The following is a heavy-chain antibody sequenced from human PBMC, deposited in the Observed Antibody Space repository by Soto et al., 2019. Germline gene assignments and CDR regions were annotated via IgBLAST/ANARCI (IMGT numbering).Heavy chain of an antibody. CDR2: ISAYNGNT. CDR3: ARDLRAHYGSGSWRGQGFDP. V-gene: IGHV1-18*01. Sequence: ASVKVSCKASGYTFTSYGISWVRQAPGQGLEWMGWISAYNGNTNYAQKLQGRVTMTTDTSTSTAYMELRSLRSDDTAVYYCARDLRAHYGSGSWRGQGFDPWGQGTLVTVSS. CDR1: GYTFTSYG. J-gene: IGHJ5*02. D-gene: IGHD3-10*01.